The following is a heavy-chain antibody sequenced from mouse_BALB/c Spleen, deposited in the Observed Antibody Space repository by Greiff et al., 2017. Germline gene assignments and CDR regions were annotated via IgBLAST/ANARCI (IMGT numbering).Heavy chain of an antibody. V-gene: IGHV2-9*02. J-gene: IGHJ4*01. CDR2: IWAGGST. D-gene: IGHD2-12*01. CDR3: ARETTRAMDY. Sequence: QVQLQQSGPGLVAPSQSLSITCTVSGFSLTSYGVHWVRQPPGKGLEWLGVIWAGGSTNYNSALMSRLSISKDNSKSQVFLKMNSLQTDDTAMYYCARETTRAMDYWGQGTSVTVSS. CDR1: GFSLTSYG.